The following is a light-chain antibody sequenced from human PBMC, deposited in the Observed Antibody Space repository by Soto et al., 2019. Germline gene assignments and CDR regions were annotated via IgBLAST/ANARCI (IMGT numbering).Light chain of an antibody. CDR3: QQRSDWPWT. CDR2: EAS. J-gene: IGKJ1*01. V-gene: IGKV3-11*01. Sequence: EILLTQSPSTLSLSPGERATLSCRASQSVSSYLAWYQQKPGQAPRLPMYEASTRATGIPARFSGGGSGTDFTLTISSLEPEDFEVYYCQQRSDWPWTFGQGTKVDIK. CDR1: QSVSSY.